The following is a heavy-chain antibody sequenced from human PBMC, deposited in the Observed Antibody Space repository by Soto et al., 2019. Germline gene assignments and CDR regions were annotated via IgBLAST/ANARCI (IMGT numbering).Heavy chain of an antibody. D-gene: IGHD6-13*01. V-gene: IGHV1-69*04. Sequence: ASVKVSCKASGGTFSSYTISWVRQAPGQGLEWMGRIIPILGIANYAQKFQGRVTITADKSTSTAYMELSSLRSEDTAVYYCARDQSSMLGYYYYGMDVWGQGTTVTVSS. CDR2: IIPILGIA. CDR3: ARDQSSMLGYYYYGMDV. CDR1: GGTFSSYT. J-gene: IGHJ6*02.